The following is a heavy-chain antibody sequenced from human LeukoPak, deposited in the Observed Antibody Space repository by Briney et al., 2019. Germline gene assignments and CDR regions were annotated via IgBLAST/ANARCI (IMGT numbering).Heavy chain of an antibody. Sequence: GGSLRLSCAASGFTFSSYGMFWVGQAPGKGLEWVALISYDGDTEYYADSGKGRFTISRDNSKNTLYLQMNDLRPEDTALYYCAKTQLVGSYHPPGYCCQGTLDSVSS. CDR1: GFTFSSYG. J-gene: IGHJ4*02. D-gene: IGHD1-26*01. V-gene: IGHV3-30*18. CDR2: ISYDGDTE. CDR3: AKTQLVGSYHPPGY.